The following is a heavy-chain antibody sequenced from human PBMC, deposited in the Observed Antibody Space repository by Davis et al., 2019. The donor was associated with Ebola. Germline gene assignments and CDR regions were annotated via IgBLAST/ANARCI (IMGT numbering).Heavy chain of an antibody. CDR1: GFTFSSYA. J-gene: IGHJ6*02. Sequence: GESLKISCAASGFTFSSYAMNWVRQAPGKGLEWVSGISGSGDSTYYADSVKGRFTISRDNSKNTLYLQMNSLRAEDTAVYYCAKDNTIFGVVYYGMDVWGQGTTVTVSS. D-gene: IGHD3-3*01. CDR3: AKDNTIFGVVYYGMDV. V-gene: IGHV3-23*01. CDR2: ISGSGDST.